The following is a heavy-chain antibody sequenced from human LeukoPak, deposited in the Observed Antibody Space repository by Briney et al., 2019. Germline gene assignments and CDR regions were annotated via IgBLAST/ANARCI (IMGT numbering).Heavy chain of an antibody. D-gene: IGHD2-2*01. Sequence: ASVKVSCKASGYTFTSYGISWVRQAPGQGLEWMGWISAYNGNTNYAQKLQGRVTMTTDTSTSTAYMELRSLRSDDTAVYYCARGYCSSTSCYHGAFDIWGQGTMVTVSS. CDR2: ISAYNGNT. CDR3: ARGYCSSTSCYHGAFDI. V-gene: IGHV1-18*01. J-gene: IGHJ3*02. CDR1: GYTFTSYG.